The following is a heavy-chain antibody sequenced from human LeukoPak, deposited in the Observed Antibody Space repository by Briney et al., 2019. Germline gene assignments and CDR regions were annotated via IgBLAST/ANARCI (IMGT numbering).Heavy chain of an antibody. J-gene: IGHJ4*02. CDR1: GFTFSSYS. V-gene: IGHV3-21*01. CDR3: ARVPVVVAASYFDY. D-gene: IGHD2-15*01. CDR2: ISSSSSYI. Sequence: GGSLRLSCAASGFTFSSYSMNWVRQAPGKGLEWVSSISSSSSYIYYADSVKGRFTISRDNAKNSLYLQMTSLRAEDTAVYYCARVPVVVAASYFDYWGQGTLVTVSS.